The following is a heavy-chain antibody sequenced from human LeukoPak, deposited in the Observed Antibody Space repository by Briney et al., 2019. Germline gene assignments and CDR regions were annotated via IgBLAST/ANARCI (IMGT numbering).Heavy chain of an antibody. V-gene: IGHV4-38-2*02. J-gene: IGHJ6*03. CDR2: INHSGST. CDR1: GYSISSGYY. Sequence: PSETLSLTCNVSGYSISSGYYWGWIRQPPGKGLEWIGEINHSGSTNYNPSLKSRVTISVDTSKNQFSLQLSSVTAADTAVYYCARGSNYYYYYYMDVWGKGTTVTVSS. CDR3: ARGSNYYYYYYMDV.